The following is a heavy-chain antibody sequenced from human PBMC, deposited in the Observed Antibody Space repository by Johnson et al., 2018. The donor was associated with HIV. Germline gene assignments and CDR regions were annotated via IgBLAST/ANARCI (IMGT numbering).Heavy chain of an antibody. Sequence: VQLVESGGGVVQPGRSLRLSCAASGFTFSSYAMHWVRQAPGKGLEWVSGINWNGGSTGYADSVKGRFTISRDNAKNSLYLQMNSLRAEDTALYYCARALPYSISHTDAFDIWGQGTMVTVSS. CDR2: INWNGGST. D-gene: IGHD6-6*01. J-gene: IGHJ3*02. V-gene: IGHV3-20*04. CDR1: GFTFSSYA. CDR3: ARALPYSISHTDAFDI.